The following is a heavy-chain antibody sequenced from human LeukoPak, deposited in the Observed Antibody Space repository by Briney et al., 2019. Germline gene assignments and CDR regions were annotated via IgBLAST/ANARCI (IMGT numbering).Heavy chain of an antibody. CDR2: INPNSGGT. D-gene: IGHD6-13*01. CDR3: ARDTTIAAAGIGNWFDP. CDR1: GYTFTGYY. J-gene: IGHJ5*02. V-gene: IGHV1-2*02. Sequence: ASVKVSCKASGYTFTGYYMHWVRQAPGQGLEWMGWINPNSGGTNYAQKFQGRVTMTRDTSISTAYMELSRLRSDDTAVYYCARDTTIAAAGIGNWFDPWGQGTLVTVSS.